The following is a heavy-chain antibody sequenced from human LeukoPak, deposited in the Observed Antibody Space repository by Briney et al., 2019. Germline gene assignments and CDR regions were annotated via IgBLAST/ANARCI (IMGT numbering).Heavy chain of an antibody. CDR3: ARADNWNDKPFDF. V-gene: IGHV3-21*01. CDR2: ISTSSSHI. Sequence: GGSLRLSCTASGFTFSFYMMNWVRQAPGKGLEWVSSISTSSSHIYYADSLKGRFTVSRDNAKNSLYLQMNNLRAQDTAVYYCARADNWNDKPFDFWGPGTLVTVSS. D-gene: IGHD1-20*01. J-gene: IGHJ4*02. CDR1: GFTFSFYM.